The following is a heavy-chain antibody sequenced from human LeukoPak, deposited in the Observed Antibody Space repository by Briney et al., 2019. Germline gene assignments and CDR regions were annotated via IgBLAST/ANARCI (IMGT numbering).Heavy chain of an antibody. J-gene: IGHJ4*02. D-gene: IGHD3-10*01. V-gene: IGHV3-48*03. CDR3: AKDFLWFGENREYYFDY. Sequence: PGGSLRLSCAASGFTFSSYEMNWVRQAPGKGLEWVSYISSSGSTIYYADSVKGRFTISRDNAKNSLYLQMNSLRAEDTAVYYCAKDFLWFGENREYYFDYWGQGTLVTVSS. CDR2: ISSSGSTI. CDR1: GFTFSSYE.